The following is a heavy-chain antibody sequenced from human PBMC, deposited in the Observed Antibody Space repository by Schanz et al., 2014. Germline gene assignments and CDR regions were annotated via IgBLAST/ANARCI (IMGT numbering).Heavy chain of an antibody. CDR2: ITAYNGDT. CDR3: TRGRYSYALSAFDI. CDR1: GYTFISYG. D-gene: IGHD5-18*01. J-gene: IGHJ3*02. V-gene: IGHV1-18*01. Sequence: QVQLVQSGAEVKKPGASVKVSCKASGYTFISYGISWVRQAPGQGLEWMGWITAYNGDTNYALKLQGRVTMTTDTSTGTAYMELRSLRSDDAALYYCTRGRYSYALSAFDIWGQGTRVTVSS.